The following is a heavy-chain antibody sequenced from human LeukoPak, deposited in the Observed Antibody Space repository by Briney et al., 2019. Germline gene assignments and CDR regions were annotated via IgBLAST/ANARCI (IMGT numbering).Heavy chain of an antibody. V-gene: IGHV5-51*01. Sequence: GESLKISCKGSEDSFTNYWIGWVRQMPGKGLECMGIIYPGGSDTRYSPSFQGQVTISADKSISTAYLQWSSLTASDTAMYFCARPRVVAATTSHAAFDIWGQGTLVSVSS. D-gene: IGHD2-15*01. CDR1: EDSFTNYW. CDR2: IYPGGSDT. J-gene: IGHJ3*02. CDR3: ARPRVVAATTSHAAFDI.